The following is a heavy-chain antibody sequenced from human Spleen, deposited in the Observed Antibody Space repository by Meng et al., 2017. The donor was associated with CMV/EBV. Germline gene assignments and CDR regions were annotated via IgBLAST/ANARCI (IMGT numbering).Heavy chain of an antibody. CDR3: ARGGEYQLLPFEY. CDR2: IGSSSGYI. V-gene: IGHV3-21*06. D-gene: IGHD2-2*01. J-gene: IGHJ4*02. CDR1: RFTFSNFA. Sequence: GESLKISCAVSRFTFSNFAMSWVRQAPGKGLEWVSSIGSSSGYIYYADSMKGRCTISRDNAKNTLYLQMNSLRAEDTAMYYCARGGEYQLLPFEYWGQGILVTVSS.